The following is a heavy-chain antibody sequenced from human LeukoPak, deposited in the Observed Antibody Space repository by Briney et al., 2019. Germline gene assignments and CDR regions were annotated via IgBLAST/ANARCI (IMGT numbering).Heavy chain of an antibody. J-gene: IGHJ4*02. Sequence: SETLSLTCTVSGYSISSGYYWGWIRQPPGKGLEWIGSIYHSGSTYYNPSLKSRVTISVDTSKNQFSLKLSSVTAADTAVYYCASLLSRGYAGFDYWGQGTLVTVSS. CDR1: GYSISSGYY. CDR3: ASLLSRGYAGFDY. V-gene: IGHV4-38-2*02. D-gene: IGHD2-2*01. CDR2: IYHSGST.